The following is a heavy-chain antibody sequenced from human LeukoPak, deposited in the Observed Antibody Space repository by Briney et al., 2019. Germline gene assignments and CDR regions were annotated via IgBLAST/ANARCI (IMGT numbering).Heavy chain of an antibody. CDR3: ASDSVRGLMIPLNS. J-gene: IGHJ4*02. Sequence: GGSLRLSCAVSGITLSNYGMSWVRQAPGKGLEWVAGISDRGGRTNYADSVKGRFTTSRENSKNTLYLQMNSLRAEDTAVYFCASDSVRGLMIPLNSWGQGTLVTVSS. V-gene: IGHV3-23*01. CDR1: GITLSNYG. D-gene: IGHD3-10*01. CDR2: ISDRGGRT.